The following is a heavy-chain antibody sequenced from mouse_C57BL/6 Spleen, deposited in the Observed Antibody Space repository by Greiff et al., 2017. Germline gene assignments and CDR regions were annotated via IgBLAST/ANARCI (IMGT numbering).Heavy chain of an antibody. Sequence: VKLQQPGAELVMPGASVKLSCKASGYTFTSYWMHWVKQRPGQGLEWIGEIDPSDSYTNYNQKFKGKSTLTVDKSSSTAYMQLSSLTSEDSAVYYCARWHVYYYGSRYFDVWGTGTTVTVSS. J-gene: IGHJ1*03. CDR3: ARWHVYYYGSRYFDV. D-gene: IGHD1-1*01. CDR2: IDPSDSYT. V-gene: IGHV1-69*01. CDR1: GYTFTSYW.